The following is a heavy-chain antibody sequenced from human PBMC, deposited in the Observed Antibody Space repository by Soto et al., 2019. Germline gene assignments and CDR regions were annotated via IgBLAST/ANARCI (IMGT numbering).Heavy chain of an antibody. Sequence: QLQLQESGPGLVKPSETLSLTCTVSGVSISSGNYYWGWIRQPPGKGLEWIGSIHYSETTHYNPSLKSRVTMSVDTSKNQLSLKLRSVTAADTAVYHCAIHLVALPAGRRLDWFVLWGQGTLVTVPS. CDR1: GVSISSGNYY. D-gene: IGHD2-2*01. CDR3: AIHLVALPAGRRLDWFVL. J-gene: IGHJ5*02. CDR2: IHYSETT. V-gene: IGHV4-39*01.